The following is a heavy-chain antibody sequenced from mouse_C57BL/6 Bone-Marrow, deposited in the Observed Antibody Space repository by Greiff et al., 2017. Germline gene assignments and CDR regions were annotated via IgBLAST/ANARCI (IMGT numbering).Heavy chain of an antibody. V-gene: IGHV6-6*01. J-gene: IGHJ2*01. CDR2: IRNKANTHAT. D-gene: IGHD2-2*01. CDR3: TVYYAYDGYYFDY. Sequence: GLEWVAEIRNKANTHATYSAAPVKGWVTISREVSKSSVYLQMNSLRAEDTGIYYCTVYYAYDGYYFDYWGQGTTLTVSS.